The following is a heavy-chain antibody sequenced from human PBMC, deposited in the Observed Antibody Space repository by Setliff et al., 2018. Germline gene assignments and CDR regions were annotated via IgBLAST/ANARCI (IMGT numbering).Heavy chain of an antibody. D-gene: IGHD1-26*01. CDR2: IYTSGST. CDR3: ARKGISALSGAFDM. J-gene: IGHJ3*02. V-gene: IGHV4-4*07. Sequence: TSETLSLTCTVSGGSISNYYWSWIRRPAGKGLEWIGRIYTSGSTNYNPSLKSRVTMSVDTSKNQFSLKLSSVTAADTAVYYCARKGISALSGAFDMWGQGTMVTVSS. CDR1: GGSISNYY.